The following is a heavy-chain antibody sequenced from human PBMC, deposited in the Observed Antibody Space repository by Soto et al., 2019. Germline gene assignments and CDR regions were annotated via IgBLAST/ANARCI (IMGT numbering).Heavy chain of an antibody. D-gene: IGHD6-13*01. V-gene: IGHV4-31*03. J-gene: IGHJ5*02. CDR1: SGSISSGGYY. Sequence: QVQLQESGPGLVKPSQTLSLTCTVSSGSISSGGYYWSWIRQHPGKGLEWIGYIYYSGSTYYNPSLKRRVTISVDTSKNQFSLKLSSVTAADTAVYYCARDVGAAADRWFDPWGQGTLVTVSS. CDR2: IYYSGST. CDR3: ARDVGAAADRWFDP.